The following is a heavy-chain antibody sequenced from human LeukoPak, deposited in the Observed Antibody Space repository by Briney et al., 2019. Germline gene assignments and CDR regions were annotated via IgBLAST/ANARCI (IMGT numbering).Heavy chain of an antibody. CDR2: IYYSGST. CDR3: ARVREVAAAGKIIDY. J-gene: IGHJ4*02. Sequence: SETLSLTCTVSGGSISSSSYYWGWIRQPPGKGLEWIGSIYYSGSTYYNPSLKSRVTISVDTSKNQFSLKLSSVTAADTAVYYCARVREVAAAGKIIDYWGQGTLVTVSS. D-gene: IGHD6-13*01. V-gene: IGHV4-39*07. CDR1: GGSISSSSYY.